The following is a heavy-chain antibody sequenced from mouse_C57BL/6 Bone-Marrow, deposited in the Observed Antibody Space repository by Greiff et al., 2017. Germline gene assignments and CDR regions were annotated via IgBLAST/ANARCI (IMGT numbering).Heavy chain of an antibody. CDR3: ARDYYGSSGDYAMDY. V-gene: IGHV3-6*01. CDR2: ISYDGSN. Sequence: EVQVVESGPGLVKPSQSLSLTCSVTGYSITSGYYWNWIRQFPGNKLEWMGYISYDGSNNYNPSLKNRISITRDTSKNQFFLKLNSVTTEDTATYYCARDYYGSSGDYAMDYWGQGTSVTVSS. D-gene: IGHD1-1*01. CDR1: GYSITSGYY. J-gene: IGHJ4*01.